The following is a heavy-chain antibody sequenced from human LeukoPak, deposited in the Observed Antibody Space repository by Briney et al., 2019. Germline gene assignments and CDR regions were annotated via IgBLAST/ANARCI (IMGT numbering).Heavy chain of an antibody. CDR2: ISSSSSYI. D-gene: IGHD6-13*01. J-gene: IGHJ4*02. V-gene: IGHV3-21*01. CDR3: ARVGAAAGTGFDY. Sequence: PGGSLRLSCAASGFTLSSYSMNWVRQAPGKGLEWVSSISSSSSYIYYADSVKGRFTISRDNAKNSLYLQMNSLRAEDTAVYYCARVGAAAGTGFDYWGQGTLVTVSS. CDR1: GFTLSSYS.